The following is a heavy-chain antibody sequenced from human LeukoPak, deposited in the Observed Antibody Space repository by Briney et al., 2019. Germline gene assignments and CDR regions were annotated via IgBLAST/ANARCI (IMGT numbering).Heavy chain of an antibody. J-gene: IGHJ4*02. CDR1: GFSLSTSGVG. CDR3: VPSRGVY. V-gene: IGHV2-5*02. D-gene: IGHD3-10*01. CDR2: IYWDNQS. Sequence: SGPTLVKPTQPPTLTCTFSGFSLSTSGVGVGWIRQPPGKALEGLALIYWDNQSRYSPSLKTRLTTTKHTSKNQVVLTTTNTAPVDTATYYCVPSRGVYWGQGTLVTVSS.